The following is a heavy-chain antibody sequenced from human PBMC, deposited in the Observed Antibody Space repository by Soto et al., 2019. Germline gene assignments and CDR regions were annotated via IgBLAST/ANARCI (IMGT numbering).Heavy chain of an antibody. CDR1: GFPFSSYG. Sequence: GGSLRLSCAASGFPFSSYGMHWVRQAPGKGLDWVGVIWYDGSNKDYAESVEGRFTISRDNSKNTLYLQMNSLRAEDTAVYYCARTLDTAMENYYYYYGMDVWGQGTTVTVSS. CDR3: ARTLDTAMENYYYYYGMDV. J-gene: IGHJ6*02. V-gene: IGHV3-33*01. CDR2: IWYDGSNK. D-gene: IGHD5-18*01.